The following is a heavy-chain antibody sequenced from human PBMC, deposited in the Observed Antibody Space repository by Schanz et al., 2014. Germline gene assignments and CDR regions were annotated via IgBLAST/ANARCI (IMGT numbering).Heavy chain of an antibody. CDR2: IRGSGGST. CDR3: ARAAYSHGLDV. V-gene: IGHV3-23*04. J-gene: IGHJ6*02. Sequence: EVQLVESGGGLVQPGGSLRLSCAASGFTFSIYDMTWVRQAPGKGLEWVSCIRGSGGSTLYADSVQGRFTISRDDSKNMLYLQMNSLRAEDTAVYFCARAAYSHGLDVWGRGTTVTVSS. D-gene: IGHD3-16*01. CDR1: GFTFSIYD.